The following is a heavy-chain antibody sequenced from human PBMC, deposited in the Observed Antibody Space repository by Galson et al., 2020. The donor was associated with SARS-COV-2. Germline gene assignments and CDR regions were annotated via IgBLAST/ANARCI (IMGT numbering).Heavy chain of an antibody. CDR2: ISYHGSSK. J-gene: IGHJ5*01. V-gene: IGHV3-30*18. D-gene: IGHD3-22*01. CDR1: GFTFRSFG. CDR3: VKGREMVVDINGFDS. Sequence: SLKISCAASGFTFRSFGMHWVRQAPGKRLEWLTLISYHGSSKHYADSVKGRFTISRDNSKNTVTLQMNSLNTEDSAVYYCVKGREMVVDINGFDSWGQGVLVIVSS.